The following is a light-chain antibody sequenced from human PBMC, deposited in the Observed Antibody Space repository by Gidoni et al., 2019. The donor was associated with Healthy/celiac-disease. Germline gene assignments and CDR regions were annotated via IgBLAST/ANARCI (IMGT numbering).Light chain of an antibody. CDR3: QQRSNWPPLT. CDR2: GAS. CDR1: QSVSSY. J-gene: IGKJ4*01. V-gene: IGKV3-11*01. Sequence: ELVLTQSPATLSLSPEERATLSFRASQSVSSYLVWYQQKPGQDPRLLIYGASNRATGIPARFSGSGSGTDFTLTISSLEPEDFAVYYCQQRSNWPPLTFGGGTKVEIK.